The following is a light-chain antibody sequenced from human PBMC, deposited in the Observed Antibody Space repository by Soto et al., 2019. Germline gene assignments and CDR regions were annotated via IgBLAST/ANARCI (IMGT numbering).Light chain of an antibody. CDR1: SSDVGGYNY. Sequence: QSVLTQPASVSGSPGQSITISCIGTSSDVGGYNYVSWYQQRPGKAPKLMIYDVSKRPSGVSNRFSGSKSGNTAALTISGLQAEDEADYYCSSYTTSSTLVFGGGTKLTVL. J-gene: IGLJ2*01. V-gene: IGLV2-14*01. CDR2: DVS. CDR3: SSYTTSSTLV.